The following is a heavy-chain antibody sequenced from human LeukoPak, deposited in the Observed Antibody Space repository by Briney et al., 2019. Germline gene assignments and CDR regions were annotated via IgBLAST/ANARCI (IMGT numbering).Heavy chain of an antibody. CDR2: ISGSDGTT. V-gene: IGHV3-23*01. D-gene: IGHD1-7*01. J-gene: IGHJ5*01. Sequence: GGSLRLSCAASGFTFSNYAMSWVRQAPGKGLEWVSAISGSDGTTYYADSVKGRFTISTDNSKNTLYLQMNSLRAEDTALYYCANDEPVYNWNYGGWFDSWGQGTPVTVSS. CDR3: ANDEPVYNWNYGGWFDS. CDR1: GFTFSNYA.